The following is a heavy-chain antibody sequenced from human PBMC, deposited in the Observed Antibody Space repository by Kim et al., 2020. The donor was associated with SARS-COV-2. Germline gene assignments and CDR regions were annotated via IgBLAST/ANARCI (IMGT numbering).Heavy chain of an antibody. D-gene: IGHD3-10*01. J-gene: IGHJ6*02. Sequence: GGSLRLSCAASGLTFSYYGMNWVRQAPGKGLEWVANINQDGSEKYNVDSVKGRFTISRDNTKNSLYLQMNSLRAEDTAVYFCARGVRGSGSLWWEYYAVDVWGPRSAVTVSS. CDR3: ARGVRGSGSLWWEYYAVDV. CDR2: INQDGSEK. CDR1: GLTFSYYG. V-gene: IGHV3-7*01.